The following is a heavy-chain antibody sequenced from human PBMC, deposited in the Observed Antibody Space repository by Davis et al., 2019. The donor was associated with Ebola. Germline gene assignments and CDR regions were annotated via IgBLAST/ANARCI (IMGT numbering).Heavy chain of an antibody. CDR3: ARAEYSGYDWLGMDV. V-gene: IGHV1-69*13. CDR2: IIPIFGTA. CDR1: GVTFSSYA. J-gene: IGHJ6*02. D-gene: IGHD5-12*01. Sequence: SVKVSCKASGVTFSSYAISWVRQAPGQGLEWMGGIIPIFGTANYAQKFQGRVTITADESTSTAYMELSSLRSEDTAVYYCARAEYSGYDWLGMDVWGQGTTVTVSS.